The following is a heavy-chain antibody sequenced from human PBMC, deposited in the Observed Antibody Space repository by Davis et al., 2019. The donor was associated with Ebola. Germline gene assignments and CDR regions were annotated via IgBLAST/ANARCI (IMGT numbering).Heavy chain of an antibody. CDR1: GFTFSSYS. Sequence: PGGSLRLSCAASGFTFSSYSMDWVRQAPGKGLEWVSSLSSGSDYIYYADSVKGRFTISRDNAKNSLYLQMNSLRAEDTAVYYCAKDPYCGGNCYSLDFWGQGTLVTVSS. V-gene: IGHV3-21*04. CDR2: LSSGSDYI. CDR3: AKDPYCGGNCYSLDF. D-gene: IGHD2-21*01. J-gene: IGHJ4*02.